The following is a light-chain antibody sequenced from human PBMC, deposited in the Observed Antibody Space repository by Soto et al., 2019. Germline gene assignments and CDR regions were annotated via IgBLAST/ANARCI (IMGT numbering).Light chain of an antibody. V-gene: IGKV1-5*01. Sequence: DIQMTQSPSTLSASVGDRVTITCRASQSISSWLAWYQQKPGKAPNLLIFDASSLESGVPSRFSGSGSGTEFTLTISTLQPDDFATYYCQQYHSYRTFGQGTKVDTK. CDR3: QQYHSYRT. CDR2: DAS. J-gene: IGKJ1*01. CDR1: QSISSW.